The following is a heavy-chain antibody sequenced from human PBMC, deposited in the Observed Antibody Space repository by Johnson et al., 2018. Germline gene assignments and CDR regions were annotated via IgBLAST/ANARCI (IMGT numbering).Heavy chain of an antibody. V-gene: IGHV3-7*01. J-gene: IGHJ3*02. CDR3: ARDLASPYDFWSGYHDAFDI. CDR2: IKQDGSEK. Sequence: EVQLLESGGGLVQPGGSLRLSCAASGFTFSSYWMSWVRQAPGKGLEWVANIKQDGSEKYYVDSVKGRFTISRDNAKNSLYLQMKSIRAEETAVYYCARDLASPYDFWSGYHDAFDIWGQGTMVTVSS. D-gene: IGHD3-3*01. CDR1: GFTFSSYW.